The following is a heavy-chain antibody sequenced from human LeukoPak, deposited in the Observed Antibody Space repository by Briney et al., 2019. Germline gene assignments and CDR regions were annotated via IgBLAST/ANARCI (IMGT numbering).Heavy chain of an antibody. CDR1: GGSISSHY. J-gene: IGHJ4*02. CDR2: IYTSGST. Sequence: ASETLSLTCTVSGGSISSHYWSWIRQPAGKGLEWIGRIYTSGSTNYNPSLKSRVTMSVDTSKNQFSLKLSSVTAADTAVYYCARQYCSGGSCYYDYWGQGTLVTVSS. V-gene: IGHV4-4*07. D-gene: IGHD2-15*01. CDR3: ARQYCSGGSCYYDY.